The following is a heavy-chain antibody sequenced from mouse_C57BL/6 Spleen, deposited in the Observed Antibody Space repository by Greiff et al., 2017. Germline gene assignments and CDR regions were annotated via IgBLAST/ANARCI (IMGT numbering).Heavy chain of an antibody. D-gene: IGHD2-1*01. CDR2: IYPSDSET. CDR1: GYTFTSYW. V-gene: IGHV1-61*01. Sequence: VQLQQPGAELVRPGSSVKLSCKASGYTFTSYWMDWVKQRPGQGLEWIGNIYPSDSETHYNQKFKDKATLTVDKSSSTAYMQLSSLTSEDSAVYYCARVYGNYEAWFAYWGQGTLVTVSA. CDR3: ARVYGNYEAWFAY. J-gene: IGHJ3*01.